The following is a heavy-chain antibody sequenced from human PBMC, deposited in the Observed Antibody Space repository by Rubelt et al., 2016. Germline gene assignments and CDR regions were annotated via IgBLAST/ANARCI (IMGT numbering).Heavy chain of an antibody. V-gene: IGHV1-46*01. CDR1: GYTFTSYY. J-gene: IGHJ4*02. CDR2: INPNSGGT. D-gene: IGHD5-24*01. Sequence: QVQLVQSGAEVKKPGASVKVSCKASGYTFTSYYMHWVRQAPGQGLEWMGWINPNSGGTNYAQKFQGRVTMTRDTSTSTVYMELSSLTSEDTAVYYCARGDGYSLGDFDYWGQGTLVTVSS. CDR3: ARGDGYSLGDFDY.